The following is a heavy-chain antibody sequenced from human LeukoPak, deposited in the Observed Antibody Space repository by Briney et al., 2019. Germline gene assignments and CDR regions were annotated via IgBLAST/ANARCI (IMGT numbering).Heavy chain of an antibody. CDR3: ARTSEGYCSSTSCYPRGDAFDI. Sequence: SETLSLTCAVSGGSISSGGYSWSWIRQRPGKGLEWIGYIYHSGSTYYNPSLKSRVTISVDRSKNQFSLKLSSVTAADTAVYYCARTSEGYCSSTSCYPRGDAFDIWGQGTMVTVSS. V-gene: IGHV4-30-2*01. J-gene: IGHJ3*02. CDR2: IYHSGST. D-gene: IGHD2-2*01. CDR1: GGSISSGGYS.